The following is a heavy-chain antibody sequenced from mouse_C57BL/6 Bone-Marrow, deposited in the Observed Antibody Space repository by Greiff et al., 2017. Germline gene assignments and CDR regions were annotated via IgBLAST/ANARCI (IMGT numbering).Heavy chain of an antibody. CDR3: EKDHYYGSSLYYFDY. V-gene: IGHV1-81*01. J-gene: IGHJ2*01. CDR1: GYTFTSSG. CDR2: IYPRSGNT. Sequence: VQLQQSGAELARPGASVKLSCKASGYTFTSSGISWVKQRTGQGLEWIGEIYPRSGNTYYNEKFKGKATLTADNSSRTAYMEIRSLTSKDSAVYFCEKDHYYGSSLYYFDYWGQGTTLTVSS. D-gene: IGHD1-1*01.